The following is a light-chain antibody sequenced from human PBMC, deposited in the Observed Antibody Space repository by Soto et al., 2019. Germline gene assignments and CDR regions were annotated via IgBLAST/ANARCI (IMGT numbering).Light chain of an antibody. J-gene: IGKJ5*01. CDR3: QQYGSSSIT. CDR1: QSVSSSY. Sequence: EIGLTQSPGTLSLSPGERATLSCRASQSVSSSYLAWYQQKPGQAPSLLIYDASSRATGIPDRFSGSGSGTDFTLTISRLEPEEFAVYYCQQYGSSSITFGQGTRLEIK. CDR2: DAS. V-gene: IGKV3-20*01.